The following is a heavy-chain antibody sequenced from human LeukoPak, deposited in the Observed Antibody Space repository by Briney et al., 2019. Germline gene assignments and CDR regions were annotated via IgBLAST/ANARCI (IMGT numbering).Heavy chain of an antibody. J-gene: IGHJ3*02. D-gene: IGHD5-18*01. V-gene: IGHV3-30*18. CDR2: ISYDGSNK. Sequence: GGSLRLSCAASGFTFSSYGMHWVRQAPGKGLEWVAVISYDGSNKYYADSVKGRFTISRDNSKNTLYLQMNSLRAEDTAVYYCAKVIGYSYAWDAFDIWGQGTMVTASS. CDR1: GFTFSSYG. CDR3: AKVIGYSYAWDAFDI.